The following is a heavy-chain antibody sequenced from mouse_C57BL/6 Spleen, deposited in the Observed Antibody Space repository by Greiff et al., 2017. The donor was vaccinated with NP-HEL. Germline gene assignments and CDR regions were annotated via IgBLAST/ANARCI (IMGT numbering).Heavy chain of an antibody. D-gene: IGHD4-1*01. CDR3: ARSNWDVRDAMDY. Sequence: EVKVVESGGGLVKPGGSLKLSCAASGFTFSDYGMHWVRQAPEKGLEWVAYISSGSSTIYYADTVKGRFTISRDNAKNTLFLQMTSLRSEDTAMYYCARSNWDVRDAMDYWGQGTSVTVSS. CDR2: ISSGSSTI. CDR1: GFTFSDYG. J-gene: IGHJ4*01. V-gene: IGHV5-17*01.